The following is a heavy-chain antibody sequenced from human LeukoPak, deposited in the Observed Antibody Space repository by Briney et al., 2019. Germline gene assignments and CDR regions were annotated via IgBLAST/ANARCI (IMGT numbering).Heavy chain of an antibody. D-gene: IGHD2-8*01. Sequence: SETLSLTCAVYGGSFSGYYWSWIRQPPGKGLEWIGEINHSGSTNYNPSLKSRVTISVDTSKNQFSLKLSSVTAADTAVYYCARDNGYYSYYYYMDVWGKGTTVTISS. CDR2: INHSGST. CDR1: GGSFSGYY. CDR3: ARDNGYYSYYYYMDV. V-gene: IGHV4-34*01. J-gene: IGHJ6*03.